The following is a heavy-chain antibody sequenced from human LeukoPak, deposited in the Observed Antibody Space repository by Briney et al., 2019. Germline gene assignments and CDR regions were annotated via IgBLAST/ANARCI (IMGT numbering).Heavy chain of an antibody. CDR3: ARDPSAWYSSSFGGPARENWFDP. D-gene: IGHD6-6*01. CDR1: GFTFSSYA. V-gene: IGHV3-30-3*01. CDR2: ISYDGSNK. Sequence: GRSLRLSCAASGFTFSSYAMHWVRQAPGKGLEWVAVISYDGSNKYYADSVKGRFTISRDNSKNTLYLQMNSLRAEDTAVYYCARDPSAWYSSSFGGPARENWFDPWGQGTLVTVSS. J-gene: IGHJ5*02.